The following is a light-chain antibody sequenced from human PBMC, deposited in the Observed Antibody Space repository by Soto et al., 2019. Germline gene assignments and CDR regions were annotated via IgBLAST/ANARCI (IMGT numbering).Light chain of an antibody. V-gene: IGKV3-20*01. CDR3: QQYGSSLTWT. J-gene: IGKJ1*01. CDR2: GAS. CDR1: QSVGIN. Sequence: IVVKPSPATLSFSPWERYITSFSSSQSVGINLAWYQQKPGQAPRLLIYGASSRATGIPDRFSGSGSGTDFTLTISRLEPEDFAVYYCQQYGSSLTWTFGQGTKVDIK.